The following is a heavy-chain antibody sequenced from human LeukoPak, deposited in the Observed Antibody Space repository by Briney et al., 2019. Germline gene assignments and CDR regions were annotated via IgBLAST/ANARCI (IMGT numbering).Heavy chain of an antibody. Sequence: GASLKISCKGSGYSFTSYWIGWVRQMPGKGLEWMGIFYPGDSDTRYSPSFQGQVTISADKSISTAYLQWSSLKASDTAMYYCARQPLSYSGYDQFDYWGQGTLVTVSS. CDR2: FYPGDSDT. V-gene: IGHV5-51*01. D-gene: IGHD5-12*01. CDR3: ARQPLSYSGYDQFDY. J-gene: IGHJ4*02. CDR1: GYSFTSYW.